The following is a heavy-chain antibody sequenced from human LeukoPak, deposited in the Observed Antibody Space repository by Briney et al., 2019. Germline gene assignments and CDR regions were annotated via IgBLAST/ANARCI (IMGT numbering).Heavy chain of an antibody. D-gene: IGHD3-22*01. CDR1: GYTFTSYG. V-gene: IGHV1-18*01. CDR3: ARGDLRITMIVVVQLPPDC. J-gene: IGHJ4*02. CDR2: ISAYNGNT. Sequence: ASVKVSCKASGYTFTSYGISWVRQAPGQGLEWMGWISAYNGNTNYAQKLQGRVTMTTDTSTSAAYMELRSLRSDDTAVYYCARGDLRITMIVVVQLPPDCWGQGTLVTVSS.